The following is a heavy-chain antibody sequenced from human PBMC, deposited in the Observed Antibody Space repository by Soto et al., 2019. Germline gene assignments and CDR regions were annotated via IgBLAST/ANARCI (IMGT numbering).Heavy chain of an antibody. CDR1: GFTFSSYD. J-gene: IGHJ4*02. Sequence: EVQLVESGGGLVQPGGSLRLSCAASGFTFSSYDMHWVRQATGKGLEWVSAIGTAGDTYYPGSVKGRFTISRENAKNSLYLQMNSLRAGDTAVYYCARAGVERLWYSSGWYLDYWGQGTLVTVSS. V-gene: IGHV3-13*01. CDR2: IGTAGDT. D-gene: IGHD6-19*01. CDR3: ARAGVERLWYSSGWYLDY.